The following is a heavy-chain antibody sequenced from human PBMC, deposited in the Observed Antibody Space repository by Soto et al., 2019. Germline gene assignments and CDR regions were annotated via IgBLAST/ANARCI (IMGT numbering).Heavy chain of an antibody. J-gene: IGHJ4*02. CDR1: GYRFTSYW. Sequence: GESLKISCKASGYRFTSYWIGWVRQMPGKGLEWMGLIYPAASDTRYSPYFQGQVTISAAQSISTASLRWSSLKASDTALYYCARSPSSGPYYFDYWGQGPMVAVSS. CDR3: ARSPSSGPYYFDY. V-gene: IGHV5-51*01. CDR2: IYPAASDT.